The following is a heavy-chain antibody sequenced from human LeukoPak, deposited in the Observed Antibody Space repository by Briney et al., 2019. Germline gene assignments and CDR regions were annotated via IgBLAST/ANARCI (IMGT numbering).Heavy chain of an antibody. CDR3: AKGDKPVIAMVKFDY. V-gene: IGHV3-23*01. D-gene: IGHD5-18*01. Sequence: GGSLRLSCAASGFTFSSYAMSWVRQAPGKGLEWVSTISGGGGTTYYADSVKGRFTISRDNSKNTLYMQMNSLRAEDTAVYYCAKGDKPVIAMVKFDYWGQGTLVTVSS. J-gene: IGHJ4*02. CDR2: ISGGGGTT. CDR1: GFTFSSYA.